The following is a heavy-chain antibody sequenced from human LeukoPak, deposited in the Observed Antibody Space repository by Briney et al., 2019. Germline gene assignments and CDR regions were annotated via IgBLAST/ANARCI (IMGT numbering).Heavy chain of an antibody. CDR2: IYTSGST. V-gene: IGHV4-61*02. CDR1: GGSISSGSYY. D-gene: IGHD6-19*01. CDR3: ARSSLIAVAGTVYMDV. Sequence: SQTLSLTCTVSGGSISSGSYYWSWIQQPAGKGLEWIGRIYTSGSTNYNPSLKSRVTISVDTSKNQFSLKLSSVTAADTAVYYCARSSLIAVAGTVYMDVWGKGTMVTVSS. J-gene: IGHJ6*03.